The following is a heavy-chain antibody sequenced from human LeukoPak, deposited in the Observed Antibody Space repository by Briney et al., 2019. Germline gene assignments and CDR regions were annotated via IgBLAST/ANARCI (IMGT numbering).Heavy chain of an antibody. CDR2: MNPNSGNT. CDR3: ARNSYSSSWYYYYGMDV. J-gene: IGHJ6*02. CDR1: GYTFTSSD. Sequence: ASVKVSCKASGYTFTSSDINWVRQATGQGLEWMGWMNPNSGNTGYAQKFQGRVTMTRNTSISTAYMELSSLRSEDTAVYYCARNSYSSSWYYYYGMDVWGQGTTVTVSS. V-gene: IGHV1-8*01. D-gene: IGHD6-13*01.